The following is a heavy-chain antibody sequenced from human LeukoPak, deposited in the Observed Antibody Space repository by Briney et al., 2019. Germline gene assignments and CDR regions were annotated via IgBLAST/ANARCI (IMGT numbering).Heavy chain of an antibody. D-gene: IGHD3-3*01. Sequence: PSETLSLTCTVSGGSINSYYWSWIRQPPGKGLEWVGYIYYSGSTNYNPSLKSRLTISVDTSKNQFSLKLSSVTAADTAVYYCAREGGFYRPLDYSGQGTLVTVAP. V-gene: IGHV4-59*12. CDR1: GGSINSYY. CDR2: IYYSGST. CDR3: AREGGFYRPLDY. J-gene: IGHJ4*02.